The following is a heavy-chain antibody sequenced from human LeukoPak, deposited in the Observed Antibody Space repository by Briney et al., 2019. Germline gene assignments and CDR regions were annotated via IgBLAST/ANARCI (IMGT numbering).Heavy chain of an antibody. CDR3: AREFVVGAPHDAFDI. CDR1: GGSISSYY. Sequence: SETLSLTCTVSGGSISSYYWSWIRQPAGKGLEWIGRMYTSGSTNYNPSLKSRVTMSVDTSKNQFSLKLSSVTAADTAVYYCAREFVVGAPHDAFDIWGQGTMVTVSS. J-gene: IGHJ3*02. D-gene: IGHD1-26*01. CDR2: MYTSGST. V-gene: IGHV4-4*07.